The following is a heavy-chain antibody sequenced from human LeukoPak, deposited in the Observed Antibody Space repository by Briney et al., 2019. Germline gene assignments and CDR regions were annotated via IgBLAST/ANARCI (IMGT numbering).Heavy chain of an antibody. CDR3: AKKVVVSGSGWFDY. CDR1: GLPFSSYA. CDR2: ISGSGGSR. Sequence: AGGSLRLSCGASGLPFSSYAMTWVRQAPGKGLEWVSGISGSGGSRYYADAVRGRFTISRDNSKNTLYMQMNRLRADDTAVYYCAKKVVVSGSGWFDYWGQGTLVTVSS. V-gene: IGHV3-23*01. J-gene: IGHJ5*01. D-gene: IGHD2-15*01.